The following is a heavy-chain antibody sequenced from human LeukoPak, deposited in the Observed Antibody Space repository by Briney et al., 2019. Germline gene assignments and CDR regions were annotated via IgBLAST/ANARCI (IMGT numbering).Heavy chain of an antibody. V-gene: IGHV3-43*02. Sequence: WGSLRLSCAASGFTFDDYAMHWVGQAPGKGLEGVSLINDDGGSKYYTDSVKCQFTISRDNSKNSLYLQMNSLRTEDPALYYCAKADDHRDYLSGGHFDYWGQGTLVTVSS. CDR2: INDDGGSK. CDR3: AKADDHRDYLSGGHFDY. CDR1: GFTFDDYA. J-gene: IGHJ4*02. D-gene: IGHD4-17*01.